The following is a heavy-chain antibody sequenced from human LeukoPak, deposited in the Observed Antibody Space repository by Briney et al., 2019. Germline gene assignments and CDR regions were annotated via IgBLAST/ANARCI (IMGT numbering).Heavy chain of an antibody. Sequence: GGSPRLSCAAPGFTFSDYSMNWVREAPGKGLEWISYIGISSGNTKYADSVKGRFTISGDKAKNSLYLQMNSLRVEDTALYYCARDTKYAFDNWGQGTLVTVSS. V-gene: IGHV3-48*01. CDR2: IGISSGNT. CDR1: GFTFSDYS. D-gene: IGHD2-2*01. J-gene: IGHJ4*02. CDR3: ARDTKYAFDN.